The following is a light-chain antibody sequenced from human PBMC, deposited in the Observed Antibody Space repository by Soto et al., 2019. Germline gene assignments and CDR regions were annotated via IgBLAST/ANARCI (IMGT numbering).Light chain of an antibody. CDR2: GAS. Sequence: EIVLTQSPGTLSLSPGERATLSCRASQSVSSSYLAWYQQKPGQAPRLLIYGASSRATGIPDRFSGSGSGTDFTLTISRLEPDDFAVYYCQQYGISPPITFGQGTRLEIK. CDR3: QQYGISPPIT. CDR1: QSVSSSY. J-gene: IGKJ5*01. V-gene: IGKV3-20*01.